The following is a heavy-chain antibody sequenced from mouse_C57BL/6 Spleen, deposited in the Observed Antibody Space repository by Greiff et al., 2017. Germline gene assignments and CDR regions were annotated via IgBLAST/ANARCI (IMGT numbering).Heavy chain of an antibody. CDR3: ARSLFITTVVATRDNYAMDY. D-gene: IGHD1-1*01. Sequence: EVQLQQSGPVLVKPGASVKMSCKASGYTFTDYYMNWVKQSHGKSLEWIGVINPYNGGTSYNQKFKGKATLTVDKSSSTAYMELNSLTSEDSAVYYCARSLFITTVVATRDNYAMDYWGQGTSVTVSS. V-gene: IGHV1-19*01. CDR1: GYTFTDYY. CDR2: INPYNGGT. J-gene: IGHJ4*01.